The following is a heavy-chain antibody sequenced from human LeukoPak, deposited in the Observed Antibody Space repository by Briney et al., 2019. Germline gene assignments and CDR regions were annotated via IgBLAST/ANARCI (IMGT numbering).Heavy chain of an antibody. CDR3: TRGSPGYSSSWLYF. CDR2: INSDGSSL. J-gene: IGHJ4*02. D-gene: IGHD6-13*01. V-gene: IGHV3-74*01. Sequence: PGGSLRLSCATSAFTFSSYWMHWVRQAPGKGLVWVSRINSDGSSLSYADYVKGRFTISRDDAKNTLYLQMSSLSVDDTAIYYCTRGSPGYSSSWLYFWGQGILVTVSS. CDR1: AFTFSSYW.